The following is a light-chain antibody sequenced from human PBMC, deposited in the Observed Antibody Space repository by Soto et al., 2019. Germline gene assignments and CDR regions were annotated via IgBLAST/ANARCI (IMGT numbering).Light chain of an antibody. CDR2: DAS. CDR3: QQYENLPT. CDR1: QNINNY. J-gene: IGKJ5*01. Sequence: DIYMTRSPSSRSASVGDRVTITCQASQNINNYLNWYQQKPGRAPKLLIYDASNLEAGVPSRFRGSGSGTDFTFTISRLQPEDIATYYCQQYENLPTFGQGTRLEIK. V-gene: IGKV1-33*01.